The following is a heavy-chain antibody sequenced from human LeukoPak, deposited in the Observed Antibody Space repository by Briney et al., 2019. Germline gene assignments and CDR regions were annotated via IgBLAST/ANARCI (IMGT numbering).Heavy chain of an antibody. Sequence: GASVKVSCKASGYTFTAQYMHWVRQAPGQRLEWMGWINPNNGDTKYAESFLGRVTMTRDTSTTTAYMELTNLRSDDTAVYFCASYPRNIPTPPFDYWGQGTLVTASS. D-gene: IGHD2-21*01. CDR1: GYTFTAQY. V-gene: IGHV1-2*02. CDR2: INPNNGDT. J-gene: IGHJ4*02. CDR3: ASYPRNIPTPPFDY.